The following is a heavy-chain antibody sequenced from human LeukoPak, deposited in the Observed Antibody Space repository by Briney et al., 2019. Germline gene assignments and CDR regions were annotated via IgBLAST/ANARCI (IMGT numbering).Heavy chain of an antibody. CDR3: ARDDGDV. Sequence: PGGSLRLSCVSSGFTFSNYWMKWVRQAPGKGLEWVASINEDGSGKFSVGSVKDRITISRDNTRNSLDLQINSLTVEDTAIYYCARDDGDVWGTGTTVTVPS. CDR1: GFTFSNYW. CDR2: INEDGSGK. J-gene: IGHJ6*04. V-gene: IGHV3-7*01.